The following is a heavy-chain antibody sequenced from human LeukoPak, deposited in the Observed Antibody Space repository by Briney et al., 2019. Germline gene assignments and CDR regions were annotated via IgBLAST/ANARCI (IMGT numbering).Heavy chain of an antibody. J-gene: IGHJ4*02. CDR1: GLTVSSNY. CDR3: AREAVTRNYFDY. Sequence: GGSLRLSCAASGLTVSSNYMNWVRQAPGKGLEWVSVIYSGGSTYYADSVKGRFTISRDNSKNTLYLQMNSLRAEDTAVYYCAREAVTRNYFDYWGQGTLVTVSS. CDR2: IYSGGST. D-gene: IGHD4-17*01. V-gene: IGHV3-53*01.